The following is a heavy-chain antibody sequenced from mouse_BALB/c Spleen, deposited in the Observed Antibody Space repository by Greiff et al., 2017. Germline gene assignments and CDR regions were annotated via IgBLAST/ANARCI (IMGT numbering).Heavy chain of an antibody. CDR1: GFSLSTSGMG. Sequence: QVTLKESGPGILQPSQTLSLTCSFSGFSLSTSGMGVSWIRQPSGKGLEWLAHIYWDDDKRYNPSLKSRLTISKDTSRNQVFLKITSVDTADTATYYCARRYDEAWFAYWGQGTLVTVSA. D-gene: IGHD2-14*01. CDR3: ARRYDEAWFAY. J-gene: IGHJ3*01. V-gene: IGHV8-12*01. CDR2: IYWDDDK.